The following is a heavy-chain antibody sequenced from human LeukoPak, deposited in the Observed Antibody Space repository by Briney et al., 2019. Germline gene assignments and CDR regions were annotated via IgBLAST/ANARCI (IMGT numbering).Heavy chain of an antibody. D-gene: IGHD6-19*01. V-gene: IGHV1-46*01. CDR3: ARDRAPRIAVAGTHGMVV. J-gene: IGHJ6*02. Sequence: ASVKVSCKASGYTFTSYYMHWVRQAPGQGLEWMGIINPSGGSTSYAQKFQGRVTMTRDTSTSTVYMELSSLRSEDTAVYYCARDRAPRIAVAGTHGMVVWGQGTTVTVSS. CDR2: INPSGGST. CDR1: GYTFTSYY.